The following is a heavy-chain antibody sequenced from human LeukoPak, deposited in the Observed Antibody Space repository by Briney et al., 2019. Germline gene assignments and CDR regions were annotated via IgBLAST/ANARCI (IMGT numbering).Heavy chain of an antibody. Sequence: PSETLSLTCTVSGGSISSYYWSWIRQPPGKGLEWIGYIYYSGSTNYNPSLKSRVTISVDTSKNQFSLKLSSVTAADTAVYYCARVHDEYANPLDYWGQGTLVTVSS. CDR1: GGSISSYY. CDR2: IYYSGST. V-gene: IGHV4-59*01. J-gene: IGHJ4*02. CDR3: ARVHDEYANPLDY. D-gene: IGHD2-2*01.